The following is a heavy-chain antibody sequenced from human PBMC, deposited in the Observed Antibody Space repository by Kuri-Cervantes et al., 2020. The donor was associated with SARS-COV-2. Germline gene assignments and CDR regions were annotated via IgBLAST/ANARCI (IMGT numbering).Heavy chain of an antibody. CDR1: GGSISSYY. Sequence: SETLSLTCTVSGGSISSYYWSWIRQPPGKGLEWIGYIYYSGSTNYNPSLKSRVTISVDTSKNQFSLRLSSVTAADTAVYSCARELGLTTVNWFDPWGQGTLVTVSS. V-gene: IGHV4-59*01. CDR2: IYYSGST. J-gene: IGHJ5*02. CDR3: ARELGLTTVNWFDP. D-gene: IGHD4-17*01.